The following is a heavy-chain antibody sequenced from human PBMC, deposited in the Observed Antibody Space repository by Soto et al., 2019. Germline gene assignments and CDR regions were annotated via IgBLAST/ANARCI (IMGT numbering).Heavy chain of an antibody. V-gene: IGHV1-46*01. CDR3: VLGDTIRGFDY. D-gene: IGHD2-21*02. CDR2: VNPSGGGT. CDR1: GYIFTSYY. Sequence: QVHLVQSGAEVKKPGASVNVSCKASGYIFTSYYIHWVRQAPGQGLEWMGIVNPSGGGTSYSQNFQGRVTMTRDTSTTTVYMVLSSLRSEDTALDYCVLGDTIRGFDYWGQGTLVTVSS. J-gene: IGHJ4*02.